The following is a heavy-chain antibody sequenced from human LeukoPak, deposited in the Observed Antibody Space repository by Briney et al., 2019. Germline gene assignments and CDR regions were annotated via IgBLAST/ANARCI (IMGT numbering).Heavy chain of an antibody. CDR3: ARVGLQYNWFDP. V-gene: IGHV3-48*03. J-gene: IGHJ5*02. Sequence: QAGGSLRLSCAASGFTFSSYEMNWVRQAPGKGLEWVSYISSSGSTIYYADSVKGRFTISRDNAKNSLYLQMNSLRAEDTAVCYCARVGLQYNWFDPWGQGTLVTVSS. D-gene: IGHD3-16*01. CDR2: ISSSGSTI. CDR1: GFTFSSYE.